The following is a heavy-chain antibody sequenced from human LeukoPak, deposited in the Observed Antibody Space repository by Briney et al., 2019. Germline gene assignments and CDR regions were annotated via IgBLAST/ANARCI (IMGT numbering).Heavy chain of an antibody. Sequence: GGSLRLSCAASGFTFSDYYMSWIRQAPGKGLEWVSAISGSGGSTYYADSVKGRFTISRDNSKNTLYLQMNSLRAEDTAVYYCAKDRDRQWELLIARFDPWGQGTLVTVSS. J-gene: IGHJ5*02. CDR3: AKDRDRQWELLIARFDP. V-gene: IGHV3-23*01. CDR2: ISGSGGST. CDR1: GFTFSDYY. D-gene: IGHD1-26*01.